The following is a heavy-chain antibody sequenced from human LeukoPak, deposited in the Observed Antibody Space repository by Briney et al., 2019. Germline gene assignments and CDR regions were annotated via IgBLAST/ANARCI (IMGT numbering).Heavy chain of an antibody. D-gene: IGHD6-13*01. Sequence: PSETLSLTCAVYGGSFSGYYWSWIRQPPGKGLEWIGEINHSGSTNYNPSLKSRVTISVDTSKNQFSLKLSSVTAADTAVYYCARRPFLVRFDYWGQGTLVTVSS. CDR3: ARRPFLVRFDY. CDR2: INHSGST. J-gene: IGHJ4*02. CDR1: GGSFSGYY. V-gene: IGHV4-34*01.